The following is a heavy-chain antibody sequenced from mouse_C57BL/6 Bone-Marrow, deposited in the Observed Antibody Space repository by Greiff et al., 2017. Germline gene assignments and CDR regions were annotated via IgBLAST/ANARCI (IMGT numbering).Heavy chain of an antibody. CDR3: ARIGYYYGSSYWYFDV. Sequence: EVKLVESGGGLVQPGGSLKLSCAASGFTFSDYGMAWVRQAPRKGPEWVAFISNLAYSIYYADTVTGRFTISRENAKNTLYLEMSSLRSEDTAMYYCARIGYYYGSSYWYFDVWGTGTTVTVSS. V-gene: IGHV5-15*01. J-gene: IGHJ1*03. CDR1: GFTFSDYG. CDR2: ISNLAYSI. D-gene: IGHD1-1*01.